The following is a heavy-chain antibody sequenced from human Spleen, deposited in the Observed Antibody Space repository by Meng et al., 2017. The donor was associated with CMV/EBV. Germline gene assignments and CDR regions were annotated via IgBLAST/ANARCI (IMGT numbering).Heavy chain of an antibody. CDR1: GGTFSNYS. V-gene: IGHV1-69*04. Sequence: KASGGTFSNYSSSWVRQAPGQGLEWMERIITMITVANYAQKFQGRITITADKSTGTAYMELRSLRSEDTGVYYCARDTMVFRGDFDYWGQGTLVTVSS. CDR2: IITMITVA. D-gene: IGHD3-10*01. CDR3: ARDTMVFRGDFDY. J-gene: IGHJ4*02.